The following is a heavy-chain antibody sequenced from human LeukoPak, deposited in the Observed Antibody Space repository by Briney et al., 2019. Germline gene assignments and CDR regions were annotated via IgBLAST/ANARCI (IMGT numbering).Heavy chain of an antibody. CDR1: GFVFSIYN. Sequence: PGGSLRLSCAASGFVFSIYNMNWVRQAPGKGLEWVAFISSSDNIIYYAVSVKGRFTISRDNAKNTLYLQMNSLRAEDTAVYYCARADYSSGWYYYYYGMDVWGQGTTVTVSS. J-gene: IGHJ6*02. D-gene: IGHD6-19*01. V-gene: IGHV3-48*04. CDR2: ISSSDNII. CDR3: ARADYSSGWYYYYYGMDV.